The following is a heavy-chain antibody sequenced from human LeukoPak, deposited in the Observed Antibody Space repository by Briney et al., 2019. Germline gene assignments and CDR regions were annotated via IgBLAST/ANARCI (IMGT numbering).Heavy chain of an antibody. CDR1: AYTFTSYD. J-gene: IGHJ4*02. D-gene: IGHD6-19*01. Sequence: ASVKVSCKASAYTFTSYDINWVRQATGQGLEWMGWMNPNSGNTAYAQKFQGRVTMTRDTSTSTVYMELSSLRSEDTAVYYCARFAVHRRIAVDGQFGLDYWGQGTLVTVSS. V-gene: IGHV1-8*01. CDR2: MNPNSGNT. CDR3: ARFAVHRRIAVDGQFGLDY.